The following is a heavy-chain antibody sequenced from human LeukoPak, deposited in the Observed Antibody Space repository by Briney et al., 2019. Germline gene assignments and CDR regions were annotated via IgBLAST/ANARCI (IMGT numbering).Heavy chain of an antibody. D-gene: IGHD4-17*01. V-gene: IGHV1-2*04. CDR2: INPNSGGT. Sequence: GASVKVPCKASGYTFTGYYMHWVRQAPGQGLEWMGWINPNSGGTNYAQKFQGWVTMTRDTSISTAYMELSRLRSDDTAVYYCARGSSPTTVTQPFDYWGQGTLVTVSS. J-gene: IGHJ4*02. CDR3: ARGSSPTTVTQPFDY. CDR1: GYTFTGYY.